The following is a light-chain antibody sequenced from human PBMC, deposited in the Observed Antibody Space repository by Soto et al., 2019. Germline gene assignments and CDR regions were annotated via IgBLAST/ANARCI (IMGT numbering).Light chain of an antibody. CDR2: GAS. V-gene: IGKV3-20*01. J-gene: IGKJ5*01. CDR1: QSVSSSY. Sequence: EIVMTQSPSTLSVSPGERATHSCRASQSVSSSYLSWYQQKPGQAPRLLMYGASSRATGIPDRFSGSGSGTDFILPISRMEPEDFAVFYCQQYGSSPQVTFGQGTRLEIK. CDR3: QQYGSSPQVT.